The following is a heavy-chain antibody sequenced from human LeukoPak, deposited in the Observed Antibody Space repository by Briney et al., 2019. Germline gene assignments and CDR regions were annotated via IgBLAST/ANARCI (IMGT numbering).Heavy chain of an antibody. D-gene: IGHD1-26*01. V-gene: IGHV3-21*01. CDR3: TRDEVGATTEFDS. CDR2: ISPSGSEV. J-gene: IGHJ4*02. CDR1: GFTFSSYG. Sequence: PGGSLRLSCAASGFTFSSYGMHWVRQAPGKGLEWVSYISPSGSEVKYADSVKGRFSISRDNAMNSLYLQMNSLRAEDTAVYYCTRDEVGATTEFDSWGQGILVTVSS.